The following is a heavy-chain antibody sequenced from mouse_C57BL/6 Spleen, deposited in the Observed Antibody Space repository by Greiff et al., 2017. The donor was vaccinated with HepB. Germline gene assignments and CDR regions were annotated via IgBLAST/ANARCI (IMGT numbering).Heavy chain of an antibody. CDR2: IHPNSGST. CDR3: ARQGLTGGFDY. CDR1: GYTFTSYW. J-gene: IGHJ2*01. V-gene: IGHV1-64*01. Sequence: QVQLQHPGAELVKPGASVKLSCKASGYTFTSYWMHWVKQRPGQGLEWIGMIHPNSGSTNYNEKFKSKATLTVDKSSSTAYMQLSSLTSEDSAVYYCARQGLTGGFDYWGQGTTLTVSS. D-gene: IGHD4-1*01.